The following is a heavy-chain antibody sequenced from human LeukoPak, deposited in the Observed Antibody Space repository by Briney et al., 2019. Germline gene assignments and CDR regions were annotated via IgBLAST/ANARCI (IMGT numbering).Heavy chain of an antibody. CDR3: VRDHHRRLYDSQARDTFDI. J-gene: IGHJ3*02. CDR1: GFTFSSYG. V-gene: IGHV3-74*01. Sequence: PGGSLRLSCAASGFTFSSYGMHWVRQAPGKGLVWVSRINSDGSRTTYADSVKGRFTISRDNAKNTLYLQMNSLRAEDTAVYYCVRDHHRRLYDSQARDTFDIWGQGTMVTVSS. CDR2: INSDGSRT. D-gene: IGHD3-22*01.